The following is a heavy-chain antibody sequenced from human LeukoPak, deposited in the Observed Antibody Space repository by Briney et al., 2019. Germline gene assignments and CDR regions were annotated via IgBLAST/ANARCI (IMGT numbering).Heavy chain of an antibody. J-gene: IGHJ4*02. V-gene: IGHV1-18*04. CDR2: ISAYNGNT. Sequence: ASVKVSCKSSGYTFTSYGFSWVRQPPGQGLEWMGWISAYNGNTNYAQKLQDRVTMTTDTSTSTAYMELRSLRSDDTAVYYCARYTSYYYGSGSYYNFDYWGQGTLVTVSS. CDR3: ARYTSYYYGSGSYYNFDY. D-gene: IGHD3-10*01. CDR1: GYTFTSYG.